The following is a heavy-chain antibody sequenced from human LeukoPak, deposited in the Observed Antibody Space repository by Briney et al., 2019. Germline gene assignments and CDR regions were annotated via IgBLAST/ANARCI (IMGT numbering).Heavy chain of an antibody. J-gene: IGHJ4*02. Sequence: PGGSLRLSCAASGFTFSSYGMHWVRQAPGKGLEWVAFIRYDGSNKYYADSVKGRFTISRDNSKNTLYLQMNSLRAEDTAVYYCAKDKSRGYSGYDYLGPTYYFDYWGQGTLVTVSS. V-gene: IGHV3-30*02. CDR2: IRYDGSNK. CDR3: AKDKSRGYSGYDYLGPTYYFDY. D-gene: IGHD5-12*01. CDR1: GFTFSSYG.